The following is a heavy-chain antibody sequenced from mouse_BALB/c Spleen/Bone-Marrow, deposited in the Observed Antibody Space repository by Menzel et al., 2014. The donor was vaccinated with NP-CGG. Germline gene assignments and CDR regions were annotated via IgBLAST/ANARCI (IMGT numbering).Heavy chain of an antibody. CDR2: INPYNDGT. CDR1: GYTFTSYV. CDR3: ARSLYGYDWYFDV. Sequence: EVKLQESGPELVKPGASVKMSCKASGYTFTSYVMHWVKQKPGQGLEWIGNINPYNDGTKYNEKFKGKATLTSDKSSSTAFMELSSLTPEDSAVYYCARSLYGYDWYFDVWGAGTTVTVSS. D-gene: IGHD2-2*01. V-gene: IGHV1-14*01. J-gene: IGHJ1*01.